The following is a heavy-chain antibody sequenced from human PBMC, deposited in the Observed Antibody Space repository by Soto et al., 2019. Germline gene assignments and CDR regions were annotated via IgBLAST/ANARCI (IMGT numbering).Heavy chain of an antibody. D-gene: IGHD2-21*01. CDR2: VYAGGDT. CDR1: GLSVTDSL. V-gene: IGHV3-66*01. J-gene: IGHJ4*02. Sequence: PGGSLRLSCAVSGLSVTDSLMTWVRQAPGKGLEWVSIVYAGGDTDYADSVKGRFTISTDNFRNSVHLQMNNLRAEDTAVYYCASRLPDYCAGASCPFDYWGLGTLVTVSS. CDR3: ASRLPDYCAGASCPFDY.